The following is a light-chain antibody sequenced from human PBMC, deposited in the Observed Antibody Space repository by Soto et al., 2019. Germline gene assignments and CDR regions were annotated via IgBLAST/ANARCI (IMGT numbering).Light chain of an antibody. J-gene: IGKJ2*01. CDR1: QSVSSNY. Sequence: EIVLTQSPGTLSLSPGERATLSCRASQSVSSNYLAWYQQKPGQAPRLLIYGASSRATGIPDRFSGSGSGTDSTLTISRLEPEAFAVDYCQQYGSSPVAFGQGTKLEIK. V-gene: IGKV3-20*01. CDR2: GAS. CDR3: QQYGSSPVA.